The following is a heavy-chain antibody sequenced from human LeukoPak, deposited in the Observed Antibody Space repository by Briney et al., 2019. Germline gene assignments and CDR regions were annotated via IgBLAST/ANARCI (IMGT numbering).Heavy chain of an antibody. D-gene: IGHD6-13*01. Sequence: GGSLRLSCAASGFTFSSYWMHWVRQAPGKGLVWVSRINSDGSSTSYADSVKGRFTISRDNAKNTLYLQMNSLRAEDTAVYYCARDQDVAAVGTWGSIDYWGQGTLVTVSS. CDR3: ARDQDVAAVGTWGSIDY. CDR2: INSDGSST. V-gene: IGHV3-74*01. CDR1: GFTFSSYW. J-gene: IGHJ4*02.